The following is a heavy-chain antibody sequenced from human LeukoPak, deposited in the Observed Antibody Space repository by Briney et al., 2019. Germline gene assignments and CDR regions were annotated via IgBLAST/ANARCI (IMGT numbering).Heavy chain of an antibody. CDR3: ARVSSTSCHDY. V-gene: IGHV4-31*03. CDR2: IYYSGST. CDR1: GGSISSGGYY. Sequence: NPSETLSLTCTVSGGSISSGGYYWSWIRQHPEKGLEWIGYIYYSGSTYYNPSLKSRVTISVDTSKNQFSLKLSSVTAADTAVYYCARVSSTSCHDYWGQGTLVTVSS. J-gene: IGHJ4*02. D-gene: IGHD2-2*01.